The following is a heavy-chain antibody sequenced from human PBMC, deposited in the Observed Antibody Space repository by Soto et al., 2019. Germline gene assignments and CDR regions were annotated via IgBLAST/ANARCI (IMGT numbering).Heavy chain of an antibody. CDR3: ARERRRGYSSSWPRAGWFDP. Sequence: ASVKVSCKASGYIFPSYGISWVRQAPGQGLEWMGWINPNSGGTNYAQKFQGWVTMTRDTSISTAYMELSRLRSDDTAVYYCARERRRGYSSSWPRAGWFDPWGQGTLVTVSS. CDR2: INPNSGGT. D-gene: IGHD6-13*01. CDR1: GYIFPSYG. V-gene: IGHV1-2*04. J-gene: IGHJ5*02.